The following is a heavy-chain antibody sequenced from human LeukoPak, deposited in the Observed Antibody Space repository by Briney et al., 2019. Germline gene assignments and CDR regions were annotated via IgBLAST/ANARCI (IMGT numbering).Heavy chain of an antibody. D-gene: IGHD2-2*01. CDR2: IYYSGTT. CDR1: AGSISSGNYY. CDR3: ASSLRYCSSTSCYLGWFDS. Sequence: SETLSLTCSVSAGSISSGNYYWGWIRQPPGKGLEWIGSIYYSGTTYYNPSLRSRVSMSVDTSKNQFCLKLSSVTAADTAVYYCASSLRYCSSTSCYLGWFDSWGQGALVTVSS. J-gene: IGHJ5*01. V-gene: IGHV4-39*01.